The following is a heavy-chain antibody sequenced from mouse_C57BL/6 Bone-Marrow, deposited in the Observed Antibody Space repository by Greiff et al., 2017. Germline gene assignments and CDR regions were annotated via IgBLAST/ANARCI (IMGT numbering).Heavy chain of an antibody. CDR3: ARHISLMDY. CDR2: ISNGGGST. Sequence: EVQLVESGGGLVQPGGSLKLSCAASGFTFSDYYMYWVRQTPEKRLEWVAYISNGGGSTYYPDTVKGRFTISRDNAKNTLYLQMSRLKSEDTAMYYCARHISLMDYWGQGTSVTVSS. D-gene: IGHD1-3*01. J-gene: IGHJ4*01. CDR1: GFTFSDYY. V-gene: IGHV5-12*01.